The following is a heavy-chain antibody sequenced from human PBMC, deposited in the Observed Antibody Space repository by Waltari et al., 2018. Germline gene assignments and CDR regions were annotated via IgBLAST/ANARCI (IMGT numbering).Heavy chain of an antibody. CDR1: GGSFNSRT. J-gene: IGHJ4*02. Sequence: QVPLAQAGAAVQKPGSAVKVSCKASGGSFNSRTVRWVRQAPGQGLEWMGRIIPVLGRAEYSQKFQGRVTITAGRSTGTSYMELRSLRSEDTAVYYCATDKIDTPMTRYLDSWGQGSLVTVSS. CDR2: IIPVLGRA. CDR3: ATDKIDTPMTRYLDS. V-gene: IGHV1-69*02.